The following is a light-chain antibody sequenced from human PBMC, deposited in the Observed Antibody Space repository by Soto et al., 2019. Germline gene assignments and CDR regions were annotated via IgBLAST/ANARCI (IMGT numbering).Light chain of an antibody. CDR1: SSNIGSNT. CDR2: TAG. V-gene: IGLV1-44*01. Sequence: QSVLTQPLSASASPGQRVTISCSEGSSNIGSNTVAWYQHLPGTAPPRLIFTAGQRPSGVPGRFSGAKSGTSASLAISGRQSEDEDAYYCSAWDNSMNGYVFGPGTKLTVL. CDR3: SAWDNSMNGYV. J-gene: IGLJ1*01.